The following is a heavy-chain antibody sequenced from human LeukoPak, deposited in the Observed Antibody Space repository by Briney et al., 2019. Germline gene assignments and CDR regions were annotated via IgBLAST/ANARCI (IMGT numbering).Heavy chain of an antibody. CDR3: ARVSDCSSTSCSDLDY. Sequence: GGSLRLSCAASGFTFSDYYMSWIRQAPGKGLEWVSYISSSGSTIYYADSVKGRLTISRDNAKNSLYLQMNSLRAEDTAVYYCARVSDCSSTSCSDLDYWGQGTLVTVSS. CDR2: ISSSGSTI. J-gene: IGHJ4*02. V-gene: IGHV3-11*01. CDR1: GFTFSDYY. D-gene: IGHD2-2*01.